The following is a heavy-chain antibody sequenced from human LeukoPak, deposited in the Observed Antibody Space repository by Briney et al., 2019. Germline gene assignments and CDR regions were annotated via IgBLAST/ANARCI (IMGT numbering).Heavy chain of an antibody. V-gene: IGHV4-59*01. J-gene: IGHJ2*01. D-gene: IGHD5-18*01. CDR2: IYYSGTT. CDR3: ARDRAMVADWYFDL. Sequence: SETLSLTCTVSGGSISTYYWTWLRQPPGKGLEWIGYIYYSGTTNYNPSLKSRVTISVDTSKNQFSLKLSSVTAADTAVYYCARDRAMVADWYFDLWGRGTLVTVSS. CDR1: GGSISTYY.